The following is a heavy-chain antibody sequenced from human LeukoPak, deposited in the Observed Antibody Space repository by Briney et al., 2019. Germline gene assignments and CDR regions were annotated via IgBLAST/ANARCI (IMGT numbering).Heavy chain of an antibody. D-gene: IGHD3-10*01. V-gene: IGHV3-7*05. CDR1: GFTFNSYW. J-gene: IGHJ4*02. CDR3: ARWSYVSGSWFLDY. CDR2: VNEGGSKI. Sequence: PGGSLRLSCAASGFTFNSYWMTWVRQAPGKGLEWVADVNEGGSKIYYVDSVKGRFTISRDNAKDSLSLQLNTLRAEDTAVYYCARWSYVSGSWFLDYWGQGTLVSVSS.